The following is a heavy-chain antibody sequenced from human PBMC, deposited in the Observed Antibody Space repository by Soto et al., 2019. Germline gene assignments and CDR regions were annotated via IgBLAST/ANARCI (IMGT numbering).Heavy chain of an antibody. CDR2: TYQSGSA. V-gene: IGHV4-30-2*06. Sequence: SETLSLTCTVSGGSITSGGYSWTWIRQSPGKGLEWIGYTYQSGSAYYNPSLKSRVTISVDRSKNQFSLNLTSVTAADTAVYYCARDYYGMDVWGQGTTVTVS. J-gene: IGHJ6*02. CDR1: GGSITSGGYS. CDR3: ARDYYGMDV.